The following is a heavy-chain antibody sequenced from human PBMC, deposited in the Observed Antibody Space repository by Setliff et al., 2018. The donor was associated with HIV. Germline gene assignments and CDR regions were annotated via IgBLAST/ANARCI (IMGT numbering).Heavy chain of an antibody. D-gene: IGHD1-26*01. CDR2: ISTYIGNS. CDR1: GYTFTNYA. Sequence: ASVKVSCKASGYTFTNYAISWVRQAPGQGLEWMGWISTYIGNSHYAQKFQGRVTMTTDTSTNTAYMELRSLGSDDTAVYYCARGSRELVHWGQGTLVTVSS. J-gene: IGHJ4*02. V-gene: IGHV1-18*01. CDR3: ARGSRELVH.